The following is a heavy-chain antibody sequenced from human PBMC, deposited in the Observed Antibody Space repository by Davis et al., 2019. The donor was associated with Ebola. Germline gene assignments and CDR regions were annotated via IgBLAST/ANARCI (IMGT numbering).Heavy chain of an antibody. V-gene: IGHV3-74*01. CDR1: GFTFKSYW. CDR3: ARDRSGPDY. CDR2: INSDGRST. D-gene: IGHD3-3*01. Sequence: GESLKISCAASGFTFKSYWMHWVRQAPGKGLVWVSRINSDGRSTNYADSVKGRFTISRDNAKNTLYLQMNSLRAEDTAVYYCARDRSGPDYWGQGALVSVSS. J-gene: IGHJ4*02.